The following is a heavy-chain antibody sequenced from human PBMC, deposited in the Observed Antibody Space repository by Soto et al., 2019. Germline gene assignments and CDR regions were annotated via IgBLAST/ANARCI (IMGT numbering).Heavy chain of an antibody. Sequence: QVQLVESGGGLVKPGGSLRLSCAASGFTFSDYYMILIRQAAGKGLEWFSYMKSRCSTIYYADSVKGRVTISRDNDKNSLYLQMNSLGAEDTAVYYCERRGSSSGCRVYWGQGTLVTVSS. J-gene: IGHJ4*02. CDR2: MKSRCSTI. CDR1: GFTFSDYY. D-gene: IGHD6-6*01. CDR3: ERRGSSSGCRVY. V-gene: IGHV3-11*01.